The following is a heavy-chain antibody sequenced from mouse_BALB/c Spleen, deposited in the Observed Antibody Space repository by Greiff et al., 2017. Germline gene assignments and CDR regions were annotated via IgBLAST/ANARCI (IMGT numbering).Heavy chain of an antibody. CDR3: TRGRDLGYFDV. CDR2: INPSNGGT. Sequence: QVQLQQSGAELVKPGASVKLSCKASGYTFTSYYMYWVKQRPGQGLEWIGEINPSNGGTNFNEKFKSKATLTVDKSSSTAYMQLSSLTSEDSAVYYCTRGRDLGYFDVWGAGTTVTVPA. D-gene: IGHD3-3*01. CDR1: GYTFTSYY. J-gene: IGHJ1*01. V-gene: IGHV1S81*02.